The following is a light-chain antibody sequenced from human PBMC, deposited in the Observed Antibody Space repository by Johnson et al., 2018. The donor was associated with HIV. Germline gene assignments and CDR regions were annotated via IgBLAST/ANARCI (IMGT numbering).Light chain of an antibody. CDR3: GRWDDSLSTYV. Sequence: SVLTQPPSVSAAPGQKVTISCSGSSSNIGNNYVSWYQQLPGTAPKLLIYDNTKRPSGITDRFSGSKYGTSATLGITGLQTGDEADYYCGRWDDSLSTYVFGTVTKVTVL. CDR2: DNT. CDR1: SSNIGNNY. J-gene: IGLJ1*01. V-gene: IGLV1-51*01.